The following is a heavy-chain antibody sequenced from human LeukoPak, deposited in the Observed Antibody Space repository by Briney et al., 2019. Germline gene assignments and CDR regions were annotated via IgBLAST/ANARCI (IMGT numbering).Heavy chain of an antibody. J-gene: IGHJ3*02. CDR2: IRPDGSGS. CDR1: GFTFRSNW. V-gene: IGHV3-74*01. Sequence: GGSLRLSCAASGFTFRSNWMHWVRQAPGKGLEWVSRIRPDGSGSNYADSVKGRFTISRDNAKNTVYLQMNGLRAEDTAIYYCTRGRSGANPNGLDIWGQGTMVTVSS. CDR3: TRGRSGANPNGLDI. D-gene: IGHD2-8*01.